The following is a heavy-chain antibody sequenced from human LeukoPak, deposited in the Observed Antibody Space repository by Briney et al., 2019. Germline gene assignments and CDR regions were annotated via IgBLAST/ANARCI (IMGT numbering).Heavy chain of an antibody. V-gene: IGHV4-34*01. CDR2: INHSGST. CDR1: GGSFSGYY. J-gene: IGHJ4*02. CDR3: ARAQGYDYVWGSYRYGSYYFDY. Sequence: PSETLSLTCAVYGGSFSGYYWSWIRQPPGKGLEWIGEINHSGSTNYNPSLKSRVTISVDTSKNQFSLKLSSVTAADTAVYYCARAQGYDYVWGSYRYGSYYFDYRGQGTLVTVSS. D-gene: IGHD3-16*02.